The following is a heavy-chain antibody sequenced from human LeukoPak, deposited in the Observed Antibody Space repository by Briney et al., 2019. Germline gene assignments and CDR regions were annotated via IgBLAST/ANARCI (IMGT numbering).Heavy chain of an antibody. Sequence: GGSLRLSCAASGFTFSSYAMSWVRQAPGKGLEWVSAISGSGGSTYYADSVKGRFTISRDNSKNTLYLQMNSLRAEDTAVYYCAKDHRGYSSSGWFGAWGQGTLVTVSS. CDR3: AKDHRGYSSSGWFGA. CDR1: GFTFSSYA. CDR2: ISGSGGST. J-gene: IGHJ5*02. D-gene: IGHD6-13*01. V-gene: IGHV3-23*01.